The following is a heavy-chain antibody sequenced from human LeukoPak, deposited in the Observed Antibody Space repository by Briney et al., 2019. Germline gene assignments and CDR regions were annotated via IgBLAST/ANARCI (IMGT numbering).Heavy chain of an antibody. J-gene: IGHJ4*02. D-gene: IGHD3-22*01. CDR2: IYTSGST. V-gene: IGHV4-4*07. CDR3: ARDQGVTYYYDSSGPRFDY. CDR1: DGSIYSYY. Sequence: SETLSLTCTVSDGSIYSYYWSWIRQPAGKGLEWIGRIYTSGSTNYNPSLKSRVTRSVDTHKNQFSLKLSSVTASDTAVYYCARDQGVTYYYDSSGPRFDYWGQGTLVSVSS.